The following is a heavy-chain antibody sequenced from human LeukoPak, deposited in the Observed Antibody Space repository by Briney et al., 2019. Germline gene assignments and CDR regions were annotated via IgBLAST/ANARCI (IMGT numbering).Heavy chain of an antibody. V-gene: IGHV1-69*05. CDR2: IIPIFHTT. Sequence: SVKLSCKASGGTFTSHGISWVRQAPGQGLELMGGIIPIFHTTNYAQNFQDRLTITTDESTNTVYIELSNLRSEDTAVYYCARDYNYESSAYDDALDIWGQGKMVTVSS. CDR3: ARDYNYESSAYDDALDI. CDR1: GGTFTSHG. D-gene: IGHD3-22*01. J-gene: IGHJ3*02.